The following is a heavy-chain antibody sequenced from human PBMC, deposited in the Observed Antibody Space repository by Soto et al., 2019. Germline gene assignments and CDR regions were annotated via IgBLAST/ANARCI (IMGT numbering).Heavy chain of an antibody. D-gene: IGHD6-6*01. CDR1: GFTFSSYG. CDR2: ISYDGSNK. J-gene: IGHJ6*02. V-gene: IGHV3-30*18. CDR3: AKDTRFLSSSSAHYYGMDV. Sequence: GGSLRLSCAASGFTFSSYGMHWVRQAPGKGLEWVAVISYDGSNKYYADSVKGRFTISRDNSKNTLYLQMNSLRAEDTAVYYCAKDTRFLSSSSAHYYGMDVWGQGTTVTVSS.